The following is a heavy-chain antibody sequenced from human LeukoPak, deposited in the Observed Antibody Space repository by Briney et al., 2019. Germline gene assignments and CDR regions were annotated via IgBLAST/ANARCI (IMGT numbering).Heavy chain of an antibody. CDR2: IIPIFGTA. D-gene: IGHD4-23*01. J-gene: IGHJ6*03. CDR1: GGTFSSYA. CDR3: AVYGGNSAYYYYYYMDV. Sequence: ASVKVSCKASGGTFSSYAISWVRQAPGQGLEWMGGIIPIFGTANYAQKFQGRVTITTDESTSTAYMELSSLRSEDTAVYYCAVYGGNSAYYYYYYMDVWGKGTTVTVSS. V-gene: IGHV1-69*05.